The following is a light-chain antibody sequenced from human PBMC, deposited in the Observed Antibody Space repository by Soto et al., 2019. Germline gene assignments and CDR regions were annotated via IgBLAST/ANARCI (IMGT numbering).Light chain of an antibody. CDR2: EAR. Sequence: QSALTQPPSVSGSPGQSVTISCTGTSTDFVSYNRVSWYQQPPGTAPKLIIYEARNRPSGVPDRFSGSKSGNTASLAISGLRSDDEADYYCAAWDDSLSGPVFGGGTKLTVL. CDR1: STDFVSYNR. CDR3: AAWDDSLSGPV. J-gene: IGLJ3*02. V-gene: IGLV2-18*01.